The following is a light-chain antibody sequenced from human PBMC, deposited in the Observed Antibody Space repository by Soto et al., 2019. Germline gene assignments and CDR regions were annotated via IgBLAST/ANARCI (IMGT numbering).Light chain of an antibody. J-gene: IGKJ1*01. V-gene: IGKV1-39*01. Sequence: IQMTQSPSSLSASVGDRVTITCRASQTIDRHLNWYQQKPGKAPRLLIYGASSLQSGVPSGFSGSGSGTDFTLTITSLQPEDFATYYCQQGYNTPQTFGQGTKVDIK. CDR1: QTIDRH. CDR3: QQGYNTPQT. CDR2: GAS.